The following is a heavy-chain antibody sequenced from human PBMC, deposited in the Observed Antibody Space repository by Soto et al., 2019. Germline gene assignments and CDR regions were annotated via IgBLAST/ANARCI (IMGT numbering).Heavy chain of an antibody. CDR2: IRSFDYRT. CDR3: VKDVESGWYEAFDY. CDR1: GFAFSQYG. Sequence: PGGSLRLSCTASGFAFSQYGMSWVRQAPGKGLEWVSSIRSFDYRTNYADSVKGRFTISRDNSKSTLSLQMNSLRAEDTAVYYCVKDVESGWYEAFDYWGPGTLVTVSS. J-gene: IGHJ4*02. D-gene: IGHD6-19*01. V-gene: IGHV3-23*01.